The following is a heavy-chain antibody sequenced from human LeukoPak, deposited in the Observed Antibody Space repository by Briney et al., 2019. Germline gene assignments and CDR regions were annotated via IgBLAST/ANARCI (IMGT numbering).Heavy chain of an antibody. V-gene: IGHV3-21*01. Sequence: GGSLRLSCAASGFTVSSNYMSWVRQAPGKGLEWVSSISSSSSYIYYADSVKGRFTISRDNAKNSLYLQMNSLRAEDTAVYYCARDAYSYGYSFDYWGQGTLVTVSS. D-gene: IGHD5-18*01. CDR1: GFTVSSNY. CDR2: ISSSSSYI. CDR3: ARDAYSYGYSFDY. J-gene: IGHJ4*02.